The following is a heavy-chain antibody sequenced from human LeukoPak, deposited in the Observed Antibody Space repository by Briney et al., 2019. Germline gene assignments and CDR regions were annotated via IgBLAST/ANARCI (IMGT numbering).Heavy chain of an antibody. J-gene: IGHJ4*02. CDR2: ISASGGTT. Sequence: PGGSLRLSCAASGFTFSSHAVSWVRQAPGKGLEWVSAISASGGTTYYADSVKGRFTISRDNAKNSLYLQMNSLRAEDSAVYYCVRESLYYDSSIYWGQGTLVTVSS. V-gene: IGHV3-23*01. CDR1: GFTFSSHA. CDR3: VRESLYYDSSIY. D-gene: IGHD3-22*01.